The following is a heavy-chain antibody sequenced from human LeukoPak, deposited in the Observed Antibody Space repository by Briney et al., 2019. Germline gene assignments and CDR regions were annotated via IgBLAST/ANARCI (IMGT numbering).Heavy chain of an antibody. Sequence: SVKVSCKASGGTFSSYTISWVRQAPGQGLEWMGRIIPILGIANYAQKFQGRVMITADKSTSTAYMELSSLRSEDTAVYYCARAKKQGTTVTTGWFDPWGQGTLVTVSS. CDR2: IIPILGIA. CDR1: GGTFSSYT. J-gene: IGHJ5*02. D-gene: IGHD4-11*01. V-gene: IGHV1-69*02. CDR3: ARAKKQGTTVTTGWFDP.